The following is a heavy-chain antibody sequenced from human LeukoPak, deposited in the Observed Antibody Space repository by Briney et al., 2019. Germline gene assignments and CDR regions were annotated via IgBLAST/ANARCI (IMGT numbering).Heavy chain of an antibody. CDR3: AILRGLYSLYFDY. V-gene: IGHV4-39*07. D-gene: IGHD1-26*01. J-gene: IGHJ4*02. CDR2: TYYSGST. Sequence: PSETLSLTCTVSGDSIRSSSYYWAWIRQPPGKGLEWIGTTYYSGSTNYNPSLKSRVTISVDTSKNQFSLKLSSVTAADTAVYYCAILRGLYSLYFDYWGQGTLVTVSS. CDR1: GDSIRSSSYY.